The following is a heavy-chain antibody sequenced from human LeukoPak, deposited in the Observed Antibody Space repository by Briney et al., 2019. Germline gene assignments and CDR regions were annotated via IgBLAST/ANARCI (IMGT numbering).Heavy chain of an antibody. D-gene: IGHD5-12*01. J-gene: IGHJ4*02. Sequence: GGSLRLSCAASGFTFSSYEMNWVRKAPGKGLEWVSYISSSGSTIYYADSVKGRFPISRDNAKNSLYLQMNSQRAEDTAVYYCARGGYSGYDKNFDYWGQGTLVTVSS. V-gene: IGHV3-48*03. CDR3: ARGGYSGYDKNFDY. CDR1: GFTFSSYE. CDR2: ISSSGSTI.